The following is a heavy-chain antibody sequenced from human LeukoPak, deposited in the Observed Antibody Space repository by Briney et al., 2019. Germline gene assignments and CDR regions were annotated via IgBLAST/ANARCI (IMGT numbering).Heavy chain of an antibody. J-gene: IGHJ4*02. CDR2: IYPGDSDT. D-gene: IGHD6-6*01. V-gene: IGHV5-51*01. CDR1: GYSFTSYW. Sequence: GESLKISCKGSGYSFTSYWIGWVRQMPGKGLEWMGIIYPGDSDTRYSPSFQGQVTISADKSISTAYLQWSSLKASDTAMYYCARLRKYGSSSDQNFDCWGQGALVTVSS. CDR3: ARLRKYGSSSDQNFDC.